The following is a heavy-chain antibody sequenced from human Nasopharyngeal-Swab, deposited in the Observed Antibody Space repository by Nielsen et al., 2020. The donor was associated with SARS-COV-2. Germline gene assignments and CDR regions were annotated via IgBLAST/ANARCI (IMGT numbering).Heavy chain of an antibody. CDR3: ARGHPGVYYFDS. CDR1: GYSFTSYW. CDR2: IYPDDSDT. V-gene: IGHV5-51*01. Sequence: KVSCKGSGYSFTSYWIDWVRQMPGRDMEWMGIIYPDDSDTIYSPSFQGQVTISADKSINTAYLQFSSLKASDTAIYYCARGHPGVYYFDSWGQGTLVTVSS. D-gene: IGHD3-10*01. J-gene: IGHJ4*02.